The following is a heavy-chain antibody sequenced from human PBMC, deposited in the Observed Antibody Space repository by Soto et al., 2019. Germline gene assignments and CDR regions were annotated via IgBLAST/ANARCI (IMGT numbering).Heavy chain of an antibody. CDR1: GFTFSAYG. CDR2: ISHDGTNK. D-gene: IGHD3-9*01. V-gene: IGHV3-30*03. J-gene: IGHJ3*02. CDR3: FLTGLDTFDI. Sequence: VQLLESGGAVVQPGRSLRLSCAASGFTFSAYGMHWVRQAPGKGPEWVALISHDGTNKDYTDSVKGRFTISRDNSKNALYLQMDSLRAEDTAMYYCFLTGLDTFDIWGQGTMVTVSS.